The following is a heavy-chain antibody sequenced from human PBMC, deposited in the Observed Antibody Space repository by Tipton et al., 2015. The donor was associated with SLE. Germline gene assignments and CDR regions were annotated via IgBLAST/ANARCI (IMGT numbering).Heavy chain of an antibody. Sequence: TLSLTCNVSGGSINTGGFYWSWIRQHPEKGLEWIGYIFYSGSTYYSPSLKSRVTISLDTSQNLFSLMLKSVTAADTAVHFCARGRGVPQKYFDSWGQGTLVTVSS. CDR2: IFYSGST. CDR3: ARGRGVPQKYFDS. V-gene: IGHV4-31*03. J-gene: IGHJ4*02. CDR1: GGSINTGGFY.